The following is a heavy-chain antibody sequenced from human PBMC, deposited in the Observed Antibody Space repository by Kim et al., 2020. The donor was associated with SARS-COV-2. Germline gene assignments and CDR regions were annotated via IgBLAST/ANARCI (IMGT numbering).Heavy chain of an antibody. CDR1: GFTFSSYS. Sequence: GGSLRLSCAASGFTFSSYSMNWVRQAPGKGLEWVSSISSSSSYIYYADSVKGRFTISRDNAKNSLYLQMNSLRAEDTAVYYCARATPGIAAAGTEYGMDVWGQGTTVTVSS. CDR3: ARATPGIAAAGTEYGMDV. V-gene: IGHV3-21*01. J-gene: IGHJ6*02. D-gene: IGHD6-13*01. CDR2: ISSSSSYI.